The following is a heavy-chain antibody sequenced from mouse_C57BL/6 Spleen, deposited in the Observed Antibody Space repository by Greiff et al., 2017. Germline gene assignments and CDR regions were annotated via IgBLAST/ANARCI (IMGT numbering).Heavy chain of an antibody. CDR3: ARGATVVATKAMDY. CDR1: GYTFTSYG. CDR2: IYPRSGNT. D-gene: IGHD1-1*01. Sequence: QVQLQQSGAELARPGASVKLSCKASGYTFTSYGISWVKQRTGQGLEWIGEIYPRSGNTYYNEKFKGKATLTADKSSSTAYMELRSLTSEDSAVYFGARGATVVATKAMDYWGQGTSVTVSS. J-gene: IGHJ4*01. V-gene: IGHV1-81*01.